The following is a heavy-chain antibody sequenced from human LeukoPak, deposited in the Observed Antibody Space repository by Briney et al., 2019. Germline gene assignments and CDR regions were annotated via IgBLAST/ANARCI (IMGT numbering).Heavy chain of an antibody. Sequence: GGSLRLSCAASGFGFSRYWMHWVRQASGKGLEWVGRIRSKANSYATAYAASVKGRFTISRDDSKNTAYLQMNSLKTEDTAVYYCTRTPYYYDSSGYSGVGNWGQGTLVTVSS. CDR1: GFGFSRYW. CDR2: IRSKANSYAT. J-gene: IGHJ4*02. D-gene: IGHD3-22*01. V-gene: IGHV3-73*01. CDR3: TRTPYYYDSSGYSGVGN.